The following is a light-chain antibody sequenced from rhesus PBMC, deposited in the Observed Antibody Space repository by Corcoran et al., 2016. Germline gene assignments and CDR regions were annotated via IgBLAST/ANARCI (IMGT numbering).Light chain of an antibody. Sequence: DIQMTQSPSSLSASVGDRVTITCRASQSNSNYLNWYQQEPGKAPKLLIYSASRLQSGVPSRFSGSGSGTEFTLTISSLQPEDFATYYCQQFKNYLTFGGGTKVEIK. CDR1: QSNSNY. V-gene: IGKV1-41*01. J-gene: IGKJ4*01. CDR3: QQFKNYLT. CDR2: SAS.